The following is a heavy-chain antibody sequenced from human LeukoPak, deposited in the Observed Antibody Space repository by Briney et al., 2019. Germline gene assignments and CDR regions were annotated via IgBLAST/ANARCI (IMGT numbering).Heavy chain of an antibody. CDR2: IYYSGST. Sequence: KTSETLSLTCTVSGGSISSYYWSWIRQPPGKGLEWIGYIYYSGSTNYNPSLKSRVTISVDTSKNQFSLKLSSVTAADTAVYYCARQYSDILTGYHRGELYWYFDLWGRGTLVTVSS. V-gene: IGHV4-59*08. J-gene: IGHJ2*01. CDR1: GGSISSYY. CDR3: ARQYSDILTGYHRGELYWYFDL. D-gene: IGHD3-9*01.